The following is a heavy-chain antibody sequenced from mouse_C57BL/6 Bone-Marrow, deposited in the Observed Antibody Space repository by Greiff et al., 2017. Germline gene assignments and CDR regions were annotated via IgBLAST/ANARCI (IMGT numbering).Heavy chain of an antibody. V-gene: IGHV1-64*01. CDR1: GYTFTSYW. Sequence: QVQLQQPGAELVKPGASVKLSCKASGYTFTSYWMHWVKQRPGQGLEWIGMIHPNSGSTNYNEKFKSKATLTVDKSSSTAYMQLSSLTSEDSAVYYCASPRYLLRYYFDYWGQGTTLTVSS. CDR3: ASPRYLLRYYFDY. J-gene: IGHJ2*01. CDR2: IHPNSGST. D-gene: IGHD1-1*01.